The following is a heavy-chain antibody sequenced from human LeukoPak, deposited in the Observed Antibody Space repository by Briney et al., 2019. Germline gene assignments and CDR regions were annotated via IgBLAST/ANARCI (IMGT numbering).Heavy chain of an antibody. V-gene: IGHV1-2*02. D-gene: IGHD3-10*01. CDR2: INPNSGDT. J-gene: IGHJ4*02. Sequence: ASVKVSCKASGYTFTGYHMHWVRHAPGQGLEWMGCINPNSGDTNYAQRFQGRVTMTRDTSITTAYMELSSLRSDDTAVYYCARELYGSGTYGFDYWGQGSLVTVSS. CDR1: GYTFTGYH. CDR3: ARELYGSGTYGFDY.